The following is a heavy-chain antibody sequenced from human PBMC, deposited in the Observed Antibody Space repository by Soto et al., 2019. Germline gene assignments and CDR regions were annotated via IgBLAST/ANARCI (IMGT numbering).Heavy chain of an antibody. V-gene: IGHV1-3*01. J-gene: IGHJ6*01. CDR3: ARDGDSSSWYVDYYYGMDV. D-gene: IGHD6-13*01. Sequence: QVQLVQSGAGVKKPGASVKVSCKASGYTFTSYGVHWVRQAPGQRLEWMGWINPDNGNTKYSQKFQGRVTIIRDTFASTAYMELSSLRSEDTAVYYCARDGDSSSWYVDYYYGMDVW. CDR1: GYTFTSYG. CDR2: INPDNGNT.